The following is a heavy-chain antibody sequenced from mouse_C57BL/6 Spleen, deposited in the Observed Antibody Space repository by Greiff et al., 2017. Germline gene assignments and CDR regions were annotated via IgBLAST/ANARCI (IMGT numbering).Heavy chain of an antibody. D-gene: IGHD1-1*01. J-gene: IGHJ1*03. CDR3: ARARVYYGSSWYFDV. CDR2: IHPNSGST. Sequence: QVQLQQSGAELVKPGASVKLSCKASGYTFTGYWMHWVKQRPGQGLEWIGMIHPNSGSTNYNEKFKGKATLTVDTSSNTAYMQLSSLTSADSGVYYCARARVYYGSSWYFDVWGTGTTVTVSS. CDR1: GYTFTGYW. V-gene: IGHV1-64*01.